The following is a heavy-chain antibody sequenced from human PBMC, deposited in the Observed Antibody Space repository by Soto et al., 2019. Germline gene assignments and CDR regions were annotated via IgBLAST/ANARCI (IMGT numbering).Heavy chain of an antibody. V-gene: IGHV1-69*10. CDR1: GGTFSSYA. D-gene: IGHD3-22*01. CDR3: ARDFGYYDSSGYYYFDY. CDR2: IIPILGIA. Sequence: ASVKVSCKASGGTFSSYAISWVRQAPGQGLEWMGGIIPILGIANYAQKFQGRVTITADKSTSTAYMELSSLRSEDTAVYYCARDFGYYDSSGYYYFDYWGQGTLVTVSS. J-gene: IGHJ4*02.